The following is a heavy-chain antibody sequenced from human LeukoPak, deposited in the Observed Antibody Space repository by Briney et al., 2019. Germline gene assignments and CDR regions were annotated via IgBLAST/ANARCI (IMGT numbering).Heavy chain of an antibody. J-gene: IGHJ3*02. CDR2: ISAYNGNT. V-gene: IGHV1-18*01. CDR3: ARDSISSYKGDDAFDI. Sequence: GASVKVSCKASGYTFTIYGITWVRQAPGQGLEWMGWISAYNGNTNYAQKFQGRVTMTTDTSTSTAYMDLRSLRSDDTAVYYCARDSISSYKGDDAFDIWGQGTMVTVSS. D-gene: IGHD6-13*01. CDR1: GYTFTIYG.